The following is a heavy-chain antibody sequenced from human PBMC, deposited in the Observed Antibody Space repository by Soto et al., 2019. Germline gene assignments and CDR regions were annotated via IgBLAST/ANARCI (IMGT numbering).Heavy chain of an antibody. CDR1: GFTFSTYT. CDR3: AKDMRPDGVWDFDY. J-gene: IGHJ4*02. Sequence: PGGSPRLSCAASGFTFSTYTMALVRQAPGRGPEWVAGVSQDGTAHYADSVKGRFTISRDNSRDTVYLQMITLRGEDTAVYYCAKDMRPDGVWDFDYWGQGTLVTVSS. V-gene: IGHV3-23*01. D-gene: IGHD4-17*01. CDR2: VSQDGTA.